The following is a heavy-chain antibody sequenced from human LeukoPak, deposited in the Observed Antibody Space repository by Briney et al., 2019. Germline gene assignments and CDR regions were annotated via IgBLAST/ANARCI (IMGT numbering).Heavy chain of an antibody. J-gene: IGHJ4*02. D-gene: IGHD6-6*01. CDR3: AGSIAARLDY. Sequence: SETLSLTCTVSGGSISSYYWSWIRQPPGKGLEWIGYIYYSGSTNYNPSLKSRVTISVDTSKNQFSLKLSSVTAADTAVYYCAGSIAARLDYWGQGTLVTVSS. V-gene: IGHV4-59*01. CDR2: IYYSGST. CDR1: GGSISSYY.